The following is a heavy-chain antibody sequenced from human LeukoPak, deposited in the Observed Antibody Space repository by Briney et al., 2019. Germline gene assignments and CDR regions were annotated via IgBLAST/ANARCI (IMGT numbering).Heavy chain of an antibody. CDR2: ISGSGGDT. Sequence: PGGSLRLSCAASGFTFSSYAMSWVRQAPGKGLEWVSAISGSGGDTHYADPVKGRFTISRDNSKNTLYLQMNSLRAEDTAEYYCVFGRTGVASAYFDYWGQGTLVTVSS. CDR1: GFTFSSYA. J-gene: IGHJ4*02. D-gene: IGHD1-1*01. V-gene: IGHV3-23*01. CDR3: VFGRTGVASAYFDY.